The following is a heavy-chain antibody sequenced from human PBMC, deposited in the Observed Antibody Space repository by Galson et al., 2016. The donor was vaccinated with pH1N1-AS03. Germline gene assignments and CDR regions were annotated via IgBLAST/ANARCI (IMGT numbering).Heavy chain of an antibody. CDR1: GYTLTEYY. Sequence: SVKVSCKASGYTLTEYYLHWVRQAPGQGPEWMGGINPNSGGTKYAQKFQGRVTMTRDTSISTAYMEMSNLKSDDTVVYYCARNRPIAVSGTDGFDPWGQGTLVAVSS. CDR3: ARNRPIAVSGTDGFDP. V-gene: IGHV1-2*05. D-gene: IGHD6-19*01. CDR2: INPNSGGT. J-gene: IGHJ5*02.